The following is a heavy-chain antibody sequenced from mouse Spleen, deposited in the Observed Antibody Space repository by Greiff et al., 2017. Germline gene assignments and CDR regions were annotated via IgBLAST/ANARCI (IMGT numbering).Heavy chain of an antibody. J-gene: IGHJ1*01. D-gene: IGHD1-1*01. Sequence: QVQLKQSGPELVKPGASVKISCKASGYTFPDYYINWVKQRPGQGLEWIGWIFPGSGSTYYNEKFKGKATLTVDKSSSTAYMLLSSLTSEDSAVYFCARDYYGSSPYWYFDVWGAGTTVTVSS. CDR1: GYTFPDYY. V-gene: IGHV1-75*01. CDR3: ARDYYGSSPYWYFDV. CDR2: IFPGSGST.